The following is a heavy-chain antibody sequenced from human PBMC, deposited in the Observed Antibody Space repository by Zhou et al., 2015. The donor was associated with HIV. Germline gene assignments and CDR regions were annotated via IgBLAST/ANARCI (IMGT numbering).Heavy chain of an antibody. CDR1: GGTLSGSD. D-gene: IGHD3-10*01. CDR2: ITPLFDIE. Sequence: QVQLVQSGSEVKKPGSSVKVSCKASGGTLSGSDISWVRQAPGQGLEWMGGITPLFDIEEYAEKFRGRLTITVDESTGAAYMDLRSLKSDDTAVYYCARDRGYFGSGSNYYFDYWGQGTLVIVSS. CDR3: ARDRGYFGSGSNYYFDY. J-gene: IGHJ4*02. V-gene: IGHV1-69*01.